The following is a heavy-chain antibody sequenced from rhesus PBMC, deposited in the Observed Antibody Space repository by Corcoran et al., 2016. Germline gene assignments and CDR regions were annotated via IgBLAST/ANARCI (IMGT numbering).Heavy chain of an antibody. CDR2: MYGSGSST. CDR1: GGAISSSY. CDR3: ARDVWVAAKWDFDY. Sequence: QLQLQESGPGQVKTSETLSVTCAVSGGAISSSYWSWSRKATGKGLEWVGYMYGSGSSTNNNPALKGRVNLSVDTSKSRRSLKLSSVTTADTAVYYSARDVWVAAKWDFDYCGQGVLVTVSS. D-gene: IGHD4-29*01. V-gene: IGHV4-169*02. J-gene: IGHJ4*01.